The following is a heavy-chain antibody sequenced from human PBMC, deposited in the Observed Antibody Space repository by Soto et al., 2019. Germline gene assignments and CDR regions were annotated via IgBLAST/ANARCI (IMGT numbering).Heavy chain of an antibody. CDR1: GGTFSRYT. J-gene: IGHJ4*02. CDR2: ITPMFGTP. Sequence: SVKVSCKASGGTFSRYTITWVRQAPGQGLEWMGGITPMFGTPNYAQKLQGRVTITADESTSTAYMELSSLRSEDTAMYYCARDGTLYDSSAYYYLYWGQGTLVTVSS. CDR3: ARDGTLYDSSAYYYLY. V-gene: IGHV1-69*13. D-gene: IGHD3-22*01.